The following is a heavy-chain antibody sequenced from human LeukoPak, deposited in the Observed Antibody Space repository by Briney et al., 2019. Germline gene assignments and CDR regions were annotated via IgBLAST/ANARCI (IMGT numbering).Heavy chain of an antibody. Sequence: GRSLRLSCAASGFTFSNYAMHWVRQAPGKGLEWVAVISYDGSNKYYADSVKGRFTISRDKSKNTLYLQMNSLRAEDTAVYYCARDVSKGRTYGMDVWGQGTTVTVSS. V-gene: IGHV3-30-3*01. J-gene: IGHJ6*02. D-gene: IGHD3/OR15-3a*01. CDR2: ISYDGSNK. CDR1: GFTFSNYA. CDR3: ARDVSKGRTYGMDV.